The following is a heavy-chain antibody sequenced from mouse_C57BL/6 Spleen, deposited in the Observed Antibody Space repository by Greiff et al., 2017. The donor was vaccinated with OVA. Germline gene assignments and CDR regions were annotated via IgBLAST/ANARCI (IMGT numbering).Heavy chain of an antibody. CDR1: VFPFSSSS. J-gene: IGHJ4*01. CDR2: ISSGGDYI. Sequence: EVMLVESVDCFLTPGGSLPLSCPSSVFPFSSSSMSLFRPTPVPLLYLVAYISSGGDYIYFADTVKGRFTISRDNARNTLYLQMSSLKSEDTAMYYCTRGQGAMDYWGQGTSVTVSS. D-gene: IGHD3-3*01. V-gene: IGHV5-9-1*02. CDR3: TRGQGAMDY.